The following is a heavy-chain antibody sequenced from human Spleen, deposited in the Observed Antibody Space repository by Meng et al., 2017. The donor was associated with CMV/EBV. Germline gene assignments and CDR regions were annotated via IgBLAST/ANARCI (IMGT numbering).Heavy chain of an antibody. V-gene: IGHV3-7*01. Sequence: GESLKISCEASGLRISNYWMSWVRQAPGKGLEWVANIRQDGSERYYVDSVKGRFTVSRDNAKNSVYLQTNSLRAEDTAVYFCASDTSTRYDFWSGHYSAYFQYWGQGALVTVSS. D-gene: IGHD3-3*01. J-gene: IGHJ1*01. CDR3: ASDTSTRYDFWSGHYSAYFQY. CDR1: GLRISNYW. CDR2: IRQDGSER.